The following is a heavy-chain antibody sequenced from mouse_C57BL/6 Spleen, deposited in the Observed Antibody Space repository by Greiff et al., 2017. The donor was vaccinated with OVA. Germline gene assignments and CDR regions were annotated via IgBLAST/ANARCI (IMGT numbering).Heavy chain of an antibody. CDR2: INYDGSST. D-gene: IGHD2-2*01. Sequence: EVKLMESEGGLVQPGSSMKLSCTASGFTFSDYYMAWVRQVPEKGLEWVANINYDGSSTYYLDSLKSRFIISRDNAKNILYLQMSSLKSEDTATYYCARDSDGYDGDYFDYWGQGTTLTVSS. J-gene: IGHJ2*01. CDR1: GFTFSDYY. CDR3: ARDSDGYDGDYFDY. V-gene: IGHV5-16*01.